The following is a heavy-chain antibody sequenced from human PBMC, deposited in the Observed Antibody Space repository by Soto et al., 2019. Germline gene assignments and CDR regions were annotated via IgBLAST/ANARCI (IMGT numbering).Heavy chain of an antibody. J-gene: IGHJ4*02. V-gene: IGHV4-30-4*01. CDR1: GGSISSGDYY. CDR2: IYYSGST. D-gene: IGHD5-12*01. CDR3: AKARGYSGYDSFDY. Sequence: SETLSLTCTVSGGSISSGDYYWSRIRQPPGKGLEWIGYIYYSGSTYYNPSLKSRVTISVDTSKNQFSLKLSSVTAADTAVYYCAKARGYSGYDSFDYWGQGTLVTVSS.